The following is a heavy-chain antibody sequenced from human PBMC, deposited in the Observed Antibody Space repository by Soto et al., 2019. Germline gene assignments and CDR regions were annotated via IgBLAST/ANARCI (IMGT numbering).Heavy chain of an antibody. CDR3: ARSVAVPGAHIDY. D-gene: IGHD6-19*01. CDR1: GGSISGSY. CDR2: VYYTGST. V-gene: IGHV4-59*01. J-gene: IGHJ4*02. Sequence: SETLSLHCSVSGGSISGSYWSWIRQSPGKGLEWLGYVYYTGSTNYSPSLRSRVSISVDTSKNEFSLRLSSVTAADTAVYFCARSVAVPGAHIDYWGQGTQVTVSS.